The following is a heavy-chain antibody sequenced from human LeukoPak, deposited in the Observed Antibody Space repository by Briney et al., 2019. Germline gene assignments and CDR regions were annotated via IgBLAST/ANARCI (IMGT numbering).Heavy chain of an antibody. Sequence: PSETLSLTCAVYGGSFSGYYWSWIRQPPGKGLEWIGEINHSGSTNYSPSLKSRVTISVDTSKNQFSLKMNSVTAADTAVYYCARLASSGWSHCDYWGQGTLVTVSS. CDR3: ARLASSGWSHCDY. CDR1: GGSFSGYY. J-gene: IGHJ4*02. CDR2: INHSGST. V-gene: IGHV4-34*01. D-gene: IGHD6-19*01.